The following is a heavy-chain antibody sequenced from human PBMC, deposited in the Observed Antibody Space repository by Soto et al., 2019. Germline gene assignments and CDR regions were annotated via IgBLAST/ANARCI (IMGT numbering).Heavy chain of an antibody. CDR1: GYTFTSYY. D-gene: IGHD3-3*01. V-gene: IGHV1-46*01. CDR3: AKDYADFWSGYWIPSCMDV. CDR2: INPSDGST. J-gene: IGHJ6*02. Sequence: ASVKVSCKASGYTFTSYYMHWVRQAPGQGLEWMGIINPSDGSTSYAQKFQGRVTMTRDTSTSTDYMELSSLRSEDTAVYYCAKDYADFWSGYWIPSCMDVWGQGTTVTVSS.